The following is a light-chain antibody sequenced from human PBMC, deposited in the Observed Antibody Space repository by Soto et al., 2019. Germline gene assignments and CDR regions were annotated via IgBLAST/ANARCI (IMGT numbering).Light chain of an antibody. Sequence: QAVVTQPPSVSGAPGQRVTISCTGNSSNIGAGYDVHWYQQFPGTAPKLLIYGNNNRPSGVPDRFSGSKSGTSASLAITGLQAEDEADYYCQSYDSSLSGHAVFGGGTKLTVL. J-gene: IGLJ7*01. CDR1: SSNIGAGYD. CDR3: QSYDSSLSGHAV. V-gene: IGLV1-40*01. CDR2: GNN.